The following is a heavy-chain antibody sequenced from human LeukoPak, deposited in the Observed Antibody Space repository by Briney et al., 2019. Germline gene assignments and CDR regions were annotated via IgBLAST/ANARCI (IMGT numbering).Heavy chain of an antibody. Sequence: GSLKLSCAASGSTFSSYAMHWVRQAPGKGLEWVAVISYDGSNKYYADSVKGRFTISRDNSKNTLYLQMSSLRAEDTAVYYCARDPLWFGEFHYYYYMDVWGKGTTVTVSS. CDR3: ARDPLWFGEFHYYYYMDV. CDR1: GSTFSSYA. CDR2: ISYDGSNK. D-gene: IGHD3-10*01. J-gene: IGHJ6*03. V-gene: IGHV3-30-3*01.